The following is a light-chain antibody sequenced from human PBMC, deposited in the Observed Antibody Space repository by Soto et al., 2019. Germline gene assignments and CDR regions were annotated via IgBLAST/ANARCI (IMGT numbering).Light chain of an antibody. CDR1: QSVSSY. CDR3: HQRSNWPSFT. CDR2: DAS. Sequence: EIVLTQSPATLSLSPEERATLSCRASQSVSSYLAWYQQKPGKAPRLLIYDASNRATGSPARFSGSGSGTDFTLTISSLEPEDFAVYYCHQRSNWPSFTFGHGTKVDIK. V-gene: IGKV3-11*01. J-gene: IGKJ3*01.